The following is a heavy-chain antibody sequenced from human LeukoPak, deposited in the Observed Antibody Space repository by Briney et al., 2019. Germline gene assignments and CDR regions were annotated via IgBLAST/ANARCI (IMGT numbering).Heavy chain of an antibody. CDR2: ISSSGSTI. CDR3: AKVSLNMVNDAFDI. Sequence: SGGSLRLSCAASGFTFNDYYMSWIRQAPGKGLEWVSYISSSGSTIYYADSVKGRFTISRDNAKNSLYLQMNSLRAEDTAMYYCAKVSLNMVNDAFDIWGQGTMVSVSS. J-gene: IGHJ3*02. V-gene: IGHV3-11*04. D-gene: IGHD4/OR15-4a*01. CDR1: GFTFNDYY.